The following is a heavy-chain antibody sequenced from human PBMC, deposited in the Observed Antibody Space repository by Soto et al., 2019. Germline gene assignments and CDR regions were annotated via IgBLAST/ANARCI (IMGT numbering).Heavy chain of an antibody. CDR3: ARGGRVLEWFQLRSNWFDP. Sequence: PSETLSLTCTVSGGSISSYYWSWIRQPPGKGLEWIGYIYYSGSTNYNPSLKSRVTISVDTSKNQFSLKLSSVTAADTAVYYCARGGRVLEWFQLRSNWFDPWGQGTLVTVSS. V-gene: IGHV4-59*01. CDR1: GGSISSYY. CDR2: IYYSGST. D-gene: IGHD3-3*01. J-gene: IGHJ5*02.